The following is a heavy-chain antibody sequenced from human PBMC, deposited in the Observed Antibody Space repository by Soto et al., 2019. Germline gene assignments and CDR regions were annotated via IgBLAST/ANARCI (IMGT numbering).Heavy chain of an antibody. Sequence: QVQLVQSGAEVKKPGASVKVSCKASGYTFTSYYMHWVRQAPGQGLEWMGIINPSGGSTSYAQKFQGRVTMTRDTSTSTVYMELSSLRSEDTAVYYCARVRDCSGGSCSRNVGWFDPWGQGTLVTVSS. V-gene: IGHV1-46*03. CDR2: INPSGGST. CDR3: ARVRDCSGGSCSRNVGWFDP. D-gene: IGHD2-15*01. J-gene: IGHJ5*02. CDR1: GYTFTSYY.